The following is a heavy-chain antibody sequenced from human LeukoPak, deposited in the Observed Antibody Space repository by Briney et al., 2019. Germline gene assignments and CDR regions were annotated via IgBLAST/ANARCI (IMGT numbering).Heavy chain of an antibody. Sequence: SETLSLTCTVSGGSISSSSYYWGWIRQPPGKGLEWIGSIYYSGSTYYNPSLKSRVTISVDTSKNQFSLKLSSVTAADTAVYYCARDRRPAAIWDYYYYMDVWGQGTTVTVSS. D-gene: IGHD2-2*01. CDR1: GGSISSSSYY. CDR3: ARDRRPAAIWDYYYYMDV. J-gene: IGHJ6*03. V-gene: IGHV4-39*07. CDR2: IYYSGST.